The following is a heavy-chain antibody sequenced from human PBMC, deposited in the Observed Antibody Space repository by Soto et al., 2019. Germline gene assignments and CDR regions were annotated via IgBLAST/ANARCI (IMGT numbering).Heavy chain of an antibody. CDR3: ARSRDGYSFYFYYGMDG. CDR1: GFTFSDYY. D-gene: IGHD4-4*01. CDR2: ISYSGSTI. Sequence: PGGSLRLSCAASGFTFSDYYMSWIRQAPGKGLEWVSYISYSGSTIYYADSVKGRFTISRDNAKNSLYLQMNSLRAEDTAVYYCARSRDGYSFYFYYGMDGWGQGTTVTVSS. V-gene: IGHV3-11*01. J-gene: IGHJ6*02.